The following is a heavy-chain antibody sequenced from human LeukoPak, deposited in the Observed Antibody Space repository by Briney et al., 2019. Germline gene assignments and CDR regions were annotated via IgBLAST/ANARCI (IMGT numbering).Heavy chain of an antibody. V-gene: IGHV1-18*01. J-gene: IGHJ6*02. CDR2: ISAYNGNT. D-gene: IGHD3-3*01. CDR1: GYTFTSYG. Sequence: ASVKVSCKASGYTFTSYGISWVRQAPGQGLEWMGWISAYNGNTNYAQKLQGRVTMTRNTSISTAYMELSSLRSEDTAVYYCAHRAYESGYYTGGFVYYGMDVWGQGTTVTVSS. CDR3: AHRAYESGYYTGGFVYYGMDV.